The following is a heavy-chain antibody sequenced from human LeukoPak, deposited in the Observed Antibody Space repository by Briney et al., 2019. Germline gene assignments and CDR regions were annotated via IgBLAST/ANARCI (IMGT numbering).Heavy chain of an antibody. V-gene: IGHV3-23*01. CDR3: AKWGDYGVLTGYYDSDY. CDR2: ISGRDDST. J-gene: IGHJ4*02. CDR1: GFTFKNYA. Sequence: GGSLRLSCAASGFTFKNYAMTWVRQAPGKGLQWVSAISGRDDSTYYADSVKGRFTISRDISKNTLFLQMNNLRADDTAVYYCAKWGDYGVLTGYYDSDYWGQGTLVTVSS. D-gene: IGHD3-9*01.